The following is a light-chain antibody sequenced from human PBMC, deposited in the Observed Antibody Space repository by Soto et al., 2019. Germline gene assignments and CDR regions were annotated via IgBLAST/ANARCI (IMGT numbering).Light chain of an antibody. Sequence: DIQMTQSPSPLSASVEETVIISCRASETITRYLNWYQSKPGKAPRLLISGASSLQSGVPSRFSGSYSGTDFTLTISSPQPEDFATYYCQQSYSNPLTFGGGTKVDIK. J-gene: IGKJ4*01. CDR2: GAS. CDR1: ETITRY. V-gene: IGKV1-39*01. CDR3: QQSYSNPLT.